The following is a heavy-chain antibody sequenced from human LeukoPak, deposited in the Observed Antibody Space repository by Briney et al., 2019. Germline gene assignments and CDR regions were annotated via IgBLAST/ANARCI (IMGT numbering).Heavy chain of an antibody. Sequence: PGGXLRLSCAASGFSFSSYWMSWVRQAPGKGLEWVANINQDGSEKYYVDSVKGRFTVSRDNAKNSLYVQMNSLRAEDTAVYYCARHAQWFGQFQYHFDYWGQGTLVTVSS. J-gene: IGHJ4*02. V-gene: IGHV3-7*01. D-gene: IGHD3-10*01. CDR2: INQDGSEK. CDR1: GFSFSSYW. CDR3: ARHAQWFGQFQYHFDY.